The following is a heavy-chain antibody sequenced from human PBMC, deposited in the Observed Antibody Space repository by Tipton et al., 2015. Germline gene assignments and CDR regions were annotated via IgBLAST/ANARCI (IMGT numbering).Heavy chain of an antibody. CDR3: ARQTNVVVDGSTKAAWFDP. CDR2: VFPGDSDA. V-gene: IGHV5-51*01. Sequence: VQLVQSGAEMKKPGESLKISCRASGYTFTTHWIGWVRLMPGKGPEWVGIVFPGDSDARYSPSFQGQVTISADKSISTAYLHWSSLKASDTAIYYCARQTNVVVDGSTKAAWFDPWGQGTLVTVSS. J-gene: IGHJ5*02. CDR1: GYTFTTHW. D-gene: IGHD2-2*01.